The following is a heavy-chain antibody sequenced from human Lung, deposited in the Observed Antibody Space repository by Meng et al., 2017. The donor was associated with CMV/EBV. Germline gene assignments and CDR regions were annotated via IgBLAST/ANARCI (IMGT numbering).Heavy chain of an antibody. CDR3: ARDVVVPAALTVRIDY. D-gene: IGHD2-2*01. Sequence: VTLVRAGAAVKKPGSQGQVSCKASGGTFSSYAISWVRQAPGQRLEWMGWINGGNGKTKYSQKFQGRVTITRDTSASTAYMELSSLRSEDTAVYYCARDVVVPAALTVRIDYWGQGTLVTVSS. CDR2: INGGNGKT. J-gene: IGHJ4*02. V-gene: IGHV1-3*01. CDR1: GGTFSSYA.